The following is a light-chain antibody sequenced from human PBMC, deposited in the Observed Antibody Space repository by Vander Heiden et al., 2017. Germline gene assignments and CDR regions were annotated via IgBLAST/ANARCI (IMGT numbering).Light chain of an antibody. CDR2: SNN. V-gene: IGLV1-44*01. CDR1: SSNIGSNT. CDR3: AAWDDSLNGVV. Sequence: QSVLSQPPSASGTPGPSVTISCSGSSSNIGSNTVNWYQQLPGTAPKLLIYSNNQRPSGVPDRFSGSKSGTSASLAISGLQSEDEADYYCAAWDDSLNGVVFGGGTKLTVL. J-gene: IGLJ2*01.